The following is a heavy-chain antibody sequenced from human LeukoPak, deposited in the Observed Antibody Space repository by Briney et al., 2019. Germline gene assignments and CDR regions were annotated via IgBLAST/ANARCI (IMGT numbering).Heavy chain of an antibody. V-gene: IGHV1-18*04. CDR2: ISPHTGIT. J-gene: IGHJ5*02. CDR3: ARDSDYSGNGNGDWFDP. Sequence: ASVNVSCKASGFRLTSYGVSWMRQAPGQGLEWMGWISPHTGITHYAEKFEDRVTMTIDTSTTTAYMELRSLRYADTAVYHCARDSDYSGNGNGDWFDPWGQGTVITVSS. D-gene: IGHD4-11*01. CDR1: GFRLTSYG.